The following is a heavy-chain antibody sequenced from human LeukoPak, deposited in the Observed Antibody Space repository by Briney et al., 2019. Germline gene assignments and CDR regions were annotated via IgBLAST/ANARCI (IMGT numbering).Heavy chain of an antibody. D-gene: IGHD3-10*01. J-gene: IGHJ4*02. V-gene: IGHV5-51*01. CDR2: IYAGDSDT. CDR3: ARLEGSGTFSHY. Sequence: GESLKISCKGSGFSFNTYWIGWVRQMPGKGLEWMGIIYAGDSDTRYSPSFQGQVTISVDKSISTAYLQWTSLKASDTAMYYCARLEGSGTFSHYWGQGTLVTVSS. CDR1: GFSFNTYW.